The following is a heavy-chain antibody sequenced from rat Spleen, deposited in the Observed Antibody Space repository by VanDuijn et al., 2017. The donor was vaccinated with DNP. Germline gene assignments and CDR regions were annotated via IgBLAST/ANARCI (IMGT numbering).Heavy chain of an antibody. D-gene: IGHD1-7*01. V-gene: IGHV4-2*01. CDR2: INKDSSTK. CDR1: GFNFNDYW. J-gene: IGHJ2*01. CDR3: ARNEDYGYDS. Sequence: EVKLVESGGGLVQPGRSLKLSCAASGFNFNDYWMGWVRQAPGKGPEWIGEINKDSSTKNYSPSLKDKFTISRDNAQNTLYLQMNKLGSGDTAIYYCARNEDYGYDSWGQGVMVTVSS.